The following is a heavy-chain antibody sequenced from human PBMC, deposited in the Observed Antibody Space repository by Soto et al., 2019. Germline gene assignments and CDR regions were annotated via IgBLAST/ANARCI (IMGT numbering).Heavy chain of an antibody. V-gene: IGHV2-5*02. CDR3: AHRVRRTVFGLVTTTAIDFDF. CDR1: GFSLTTSGVG. CDR2: IYWDDDK. J-gene: IGHJ4*02. D-gene: IGHD3-3*01. Sequence: QITLKESGPTVVKPTETLTLTCTFSGFSLTTSGVGVGCVRQSPGKAPERLALIYWDDDKRYSTSLKSRLTITKDTSKNQVVLTMANVDPADTATYYCAHRVRRTVFGLVTTTAIDFDFWGQGTPVVVSS.